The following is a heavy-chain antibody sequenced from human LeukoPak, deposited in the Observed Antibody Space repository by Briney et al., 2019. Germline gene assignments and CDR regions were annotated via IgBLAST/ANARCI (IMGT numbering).Heavy chain of an antibody. V-gene: IGHV3-74*01. J-gene: IGHJ4*02. CDR1: GFTFSNYW. Sequence: GGSLRLSCAASGFTFSNYWMHWVRQAPGKGLVWVSRINSDGSTTDYADSVKGRFTISRDNAEKTLYLQMDSLRAEDTAVYYCARRFDYWGQGTLVTVSS. CDR2: INSDGSTT. CDR3: ARRFDY.